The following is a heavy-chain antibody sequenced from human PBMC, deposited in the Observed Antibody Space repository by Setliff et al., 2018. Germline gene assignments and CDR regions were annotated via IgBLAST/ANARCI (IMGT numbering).Heavy chain of an antibody. CDR1: GFTFTSDA. D-gene: IGHD6-13*01. CDR2: ISGDGGSI. Sequence: GGSLRLSCAASGFTFTSDALTWVRQAPGMGLEWVSIISGDGGSIYYADSVKGRFNISRDNSNNTLYLQMSSLRAEDTAVYYCEKCSSWHGHYPHFNYWGQGTLVTVSS. J-gene: IGHJ4*02. V-gene: IGHV3-23*03. CDR3: EKCSSWHGHYPHFNY.